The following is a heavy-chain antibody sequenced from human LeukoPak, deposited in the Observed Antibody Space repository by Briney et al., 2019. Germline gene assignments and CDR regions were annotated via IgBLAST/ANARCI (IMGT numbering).Heavy chain of an antibody. D-gene: IGHD3-16*01. Sequence: GGSLRLSCAASGFTFSSYSMNWVRQAPGKGLEWVSYISSSSSTIYYADSVKGRFTISRDNAKNSLYLQMNSLRAEDTAVYYCAGGLGESDYWGQGTLVTVSS. CDR2: ISSSSSTI. J-gene: IGHJ4*02. V-gene: IGHV3-48*01. CDR1: GFTFSSYS. CDR3: AGGLGESDY.